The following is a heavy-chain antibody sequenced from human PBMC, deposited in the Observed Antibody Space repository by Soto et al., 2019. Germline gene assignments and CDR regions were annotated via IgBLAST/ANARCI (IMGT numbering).Heavy chain of an antibody. CDR2: IISSGGST. CDR1: GFTFSTYA. Sequence: EVQLLESGGGLVQPGGSLRLSCAASGFTFSTYAMNWVRQAPGKGLEWVSLIISSGGSTYYADSVKGRFTISRDNSKNTLYLQMNSLSADDKAVYYCAKAEGSSYGTEYSQHWGQGTLVTVSS. J-gene: IGHJ1*01. D-gene: IGHD6-13*01. CDR3: AKAEGSSYGTEYSQH. V-gene: IGHV3-23*01.